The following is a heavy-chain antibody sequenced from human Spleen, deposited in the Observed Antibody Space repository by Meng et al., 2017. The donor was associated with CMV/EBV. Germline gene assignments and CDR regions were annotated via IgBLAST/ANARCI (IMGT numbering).Heavy chain of an antibody. V-gene: IGHV3-21*01. CDR1: GFTFRKYT. J-gene: IGHJ4*02. Sequence: GESLKISCAASGFTFRKYTMNWVRQAPGKGLEWVSSISSSSSYIYYADSVKGRFTISRDNAKNSLYLQMNSLRAEDTAVYYCARVPGGYCSSTSCYTGGYWGQGTLVTVSS. D-gene: IGHD2-2*02. CDR2: ISSSSSYI. CDR3: ARVPGGYCSSTSCYTGGY.